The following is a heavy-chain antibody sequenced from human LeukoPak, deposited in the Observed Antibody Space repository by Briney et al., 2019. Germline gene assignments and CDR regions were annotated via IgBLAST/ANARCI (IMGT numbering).Heavy chain of an antibody. Sequence: SVKVSCKASGNSISNYAVSWVRQAPGQGFEWMGGIIPIFGTADYAQKFQGRVTITADQSTSTTYMALSSLKSEDTATYYCTTRACHAGGCSSSFYYYYGLHFWGQGSTVSVSS. D-gene: IGHD3-16*01. CDR2: IIPIFGTA. CDR3: TTRACHAGGCSSSFYYYYGLHF. CDR1: GNSISNYA. V-gene: IGHV1-69*13. J-gene: IGHJ6*02.